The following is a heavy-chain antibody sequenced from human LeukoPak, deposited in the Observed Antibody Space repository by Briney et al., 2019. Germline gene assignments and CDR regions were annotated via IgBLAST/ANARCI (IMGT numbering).Heavy chain of an antibody. CDR2: ISGNTGAT. V-gene: IGHV3-23*01. CDR1: GFTFKNFV. J-gene: IGHJ5*01. CDR3: ARKWWENWFDS. D-gene: IGHD2-15*01. Sequence: GALRLSCGASGFTFKNFVMTWVRQAPGQGLDLVSAISGNTGATYYADSVKGRFTISRDNSKNTLYLQMNSLRAEDTAVYYCARKWWENWFDSWGQGALVTVSS.